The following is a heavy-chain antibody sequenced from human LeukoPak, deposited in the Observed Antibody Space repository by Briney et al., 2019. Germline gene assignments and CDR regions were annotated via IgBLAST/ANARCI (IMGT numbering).Heavy chain of an antibody. V-gene: IGHV4-59*08. CDR3: ARRWDYGDSGNWFDP. D-gene: IGHD4-17*01. Sequence: SETLSLTCTVSGGSISSYYWSWIRQPPGKGLEWIGSIYHSGSTYYNPSLKSRVTISVDTSKNQFSLKLSSVTAADTAVYYCARRWDYGDSGNWFDPWGQGTLVTVSS. J-gene: IGHJ5*02. CDR1: GGSISSYY. CDR2: IYHSGST.